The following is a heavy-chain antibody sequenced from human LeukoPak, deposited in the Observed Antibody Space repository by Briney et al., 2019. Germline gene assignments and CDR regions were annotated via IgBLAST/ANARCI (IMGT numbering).Heavy chain of an antibody. CDR3: ARARMYYDILPDY. CDR2: INPNSGGT. J-gene: IGHJ4*02. Sequence: GASVTVSCKASGYTFTGYYMHWVRQAPGQGLEWMGWINPNSGGTNYAQKFQGRVTMTRDTSISTAYMELSRLRSDDTAVYYCARARMYYDILPDYWGQGTLVTVSS. D-gene: IGHD3-9*01. V-gene: IGHV1-2*02. CDR1: GYTFTGYY.